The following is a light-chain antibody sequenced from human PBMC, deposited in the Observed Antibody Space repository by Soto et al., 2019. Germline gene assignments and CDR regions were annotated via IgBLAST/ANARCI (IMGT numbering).Light chain of an antibody. V-gene: IGLV1-44*01. CDR3: AAWDDSLNGLV. CDR2: NNN. Sequence: QSVLTQPPSASGTPGQSVTSSCSGSSSNIGSNTVNWYQQLPGTAPKLLIYNNNQRPSGVPDRFSGSKSGTSASLAISGLQSEDEADYYCAAWDDSLNGLVFGTGTKLTVL. CDR1: SSNIGSNT. J-gene: IGLJ1*01.